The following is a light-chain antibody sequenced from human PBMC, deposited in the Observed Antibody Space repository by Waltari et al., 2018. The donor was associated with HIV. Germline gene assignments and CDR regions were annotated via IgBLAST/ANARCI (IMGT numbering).Light chain of an antibody. V-gene: IGLV1-40*01. J-gene: IGLJ3*02. CDR1: SSNLGAPTD. Sequence: QSVLTQPPSVSGAPGQRVTIPCPGSSSNLGAPTDVPRYQQFPGTAPKLLIYGNSNRPSGVPDRFSGSRSGTSSSLAISGLQAEDEAHYYCQSFDSSLGGWVFGGGTKLTVL. CDR3: QSFDSSLGGWV. CDR2: GNS.